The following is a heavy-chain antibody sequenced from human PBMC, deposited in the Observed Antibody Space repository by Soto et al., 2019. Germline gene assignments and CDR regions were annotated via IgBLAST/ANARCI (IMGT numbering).Heavy chain of an antibody. CDR2: ISYDGSNK. CDR3: ARDRAGTSSFYYYYGMDV. CDR1: GFTFSSYA. D-gene: IGHD1-1*01. V-gene: IGHV3-30-3*01. Sequence: QVQLVESGGGVVQPGRSLRLSCAASGFTFSSYAMHWVRQAPGKGLEWVAVISYDGSNKYYADSVKGRFTISRDNSKNTLYLQMNSLRAEDTAVYYCARDRAGTSSFYYYYGMDVW. J-gene: IGHJ6*01.